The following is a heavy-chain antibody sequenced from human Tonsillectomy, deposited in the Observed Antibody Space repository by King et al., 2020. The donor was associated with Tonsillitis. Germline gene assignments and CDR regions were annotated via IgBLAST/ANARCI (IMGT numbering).Heavy chain of an antibody. Sequence: VQLVESGGGLVKPGGSLRLSCAASGFTFSSYSMNWVRQAPGKGLEWVSSISSSSSYISYADSVKGRFTISRDNAKNSLYLQMNSLRAEDTAVYHCARPLDYDILTGYPAGPMDVWGQGTTVTVSS. CDR2: ISSSSSYI. CDR1: GFTFSSYS. J-gene: IGHJ6*02. CDR3: ARPLDYDILTGYPAGPMDV. D-gene: IGHD3-9*01. V-gene: IGHV3-21*01.